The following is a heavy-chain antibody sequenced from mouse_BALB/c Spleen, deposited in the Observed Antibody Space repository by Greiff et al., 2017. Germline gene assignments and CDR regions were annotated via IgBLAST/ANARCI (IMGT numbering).Heavy chain of an antibody. CDR3: TRSGQLGLQFAY. CDR1: GYSFTSYW. CDR2: IYPGNSDT. Sequence: VQLQQSGTVLARPGASVKMSCKASGYSFTSYWMHWVKQRPGQGLEWIGAIYPGNSDTSYNQKFKGKAKLTAVTSASTAYMELSSLTNEDSAVYYCTRSGQLGLQFAYWGQGTLVTVSA. D-gene: IGHD3-2*01. J-gene: IGHJ3*01. V-gene: IGHV1-5*01.